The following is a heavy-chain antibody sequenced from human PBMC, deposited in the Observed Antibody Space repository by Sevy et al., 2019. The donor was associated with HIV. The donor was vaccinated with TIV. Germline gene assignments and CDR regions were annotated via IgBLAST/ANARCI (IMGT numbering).Heavy chain of an antibody. J-gene: IGHJ4*02. CDR3: ARTQGGIQLWVFDY. Sequence: SETLSLTCTVSGGSISSSSYYWGWIRQPPGKGLEWIGSIYYSGSTYYNPSLKSRVTISVDTSKNQFSLKLSSVTAADTAVYYCARTQGGIQLWVFDYWGQGTLVTVSS. V-gene: IGHV4-39*01. CDR2: IYYSGST. D-gene: IGHD5-18*01. CDR1: GGSISSSSYY.